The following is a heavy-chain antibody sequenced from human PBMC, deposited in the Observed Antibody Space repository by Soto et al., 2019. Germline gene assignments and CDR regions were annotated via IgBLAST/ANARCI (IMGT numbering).Heavy chain of an antibody. CDR1: GYSFISSW. CDR2: IYPGDSDT. Sequence: PGESLKISCQASGYSFISSWIGWVRQRPGKGLEWMGIIYPGDSDTRYSPSFQGQVTISADKSTSTAYLQWSSLKASDTATYYWARMMAASGTAFDYWGQGALVTVSS. D-gene: IGHD6-13*01. CDR3: ARMMAASGTAFDY. J-gene: IGHJ4*02. V-gene: IGHV5-51*01.